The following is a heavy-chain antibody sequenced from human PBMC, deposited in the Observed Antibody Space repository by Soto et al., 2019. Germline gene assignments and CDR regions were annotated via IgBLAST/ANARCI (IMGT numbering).Heavy chain of an antibody. V-gene: IGHV5-51*01. CDR2: IYPGDSDT. J-gene: IGHJ6*02. Sequence: GESLKISCKGSGYSFTSYWIGWVRQMPGKGLEWMGIIYPGDSDTRYSPSSQGQVTISADKSISTAYLQWSSLKASDTAMYYCARSMRYYYYGMDVWGQGTTVTVSS. CDR1: GYSFTSYW. D-gene: IGHD2-8*01. CDR3: ARSMRYYYYGMDV.